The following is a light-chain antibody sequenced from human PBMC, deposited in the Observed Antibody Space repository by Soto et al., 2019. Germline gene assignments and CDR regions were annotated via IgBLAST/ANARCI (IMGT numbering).Light chain of an antibody. J-gene: IGKJ3*01. CDR3: QQSYSPPFT. CDR2: SSS. Sequence: DIQMTQSPSYLSASIGDRVTISCRASRSIAEFLNWYQHKPGKAPRLLIYSSSTLQSGVPSNFSDSGSGTDFTLTISSLQPEDSATYYCQQSYSPPFTFGPGTKVDIK. CDR1: RSIAEF. V-gene: IGKV1-39*01.